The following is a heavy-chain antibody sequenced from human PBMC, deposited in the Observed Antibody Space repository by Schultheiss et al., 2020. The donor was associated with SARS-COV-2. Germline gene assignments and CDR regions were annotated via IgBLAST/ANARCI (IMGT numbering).Heavy chain of an antibody. V-gene: IGHV4-59*08. CDR3: ADFSSSWYWGAGY. CDR1: DGSISSYY. Sequence: SETLSLTCTVSDGSISSYYWSWIRQPPGKGLEWIGYIYYSGSTNYNPSLKSRVTISVDTSKNQFSLKLSSVTAADTAVYYCADFSSSWYWGAGYWGQGTLVTVSS. D-gene: IGHD6-13*01. CDR2: IYYSGST. J-gene: IGHJ4*02.